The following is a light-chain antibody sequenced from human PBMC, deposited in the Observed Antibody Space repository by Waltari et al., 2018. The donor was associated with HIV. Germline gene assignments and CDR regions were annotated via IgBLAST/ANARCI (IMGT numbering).Light chain of an antibody. V-gene: IGLV2-8*01. Sequence: QSALTQPPSASGSPGQPVTIPCPGTSSDVGGYDYVSWYQQHPGKAPKLMIYEVSKRPAGVPDRFSGSKSGNTASLTVSGLQAEDEADYYCSSFAGTNNLVFGGGTKLTVL. CDR2: EVS. CDR3: SSFAGTNNLV. J-gene: IGLJ2*01. CDR1: SSDVGGYDY.